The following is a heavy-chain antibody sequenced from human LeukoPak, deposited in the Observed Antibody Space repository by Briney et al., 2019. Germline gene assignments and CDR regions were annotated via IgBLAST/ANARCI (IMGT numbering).Heavy chain of an antibody. CDR2: IKQDGSEK. Sequence: GGSLRLSCAASGFTFSSYWMSWVRQAPGRGLEWVANIKQDGSEKYYVDSVKGRFTISRDNAKNPLYLQMNSLRAEDTAVYYCARGDSGGYYYVFDYWGQGTLVTVSS. D-gene: IGHD3-22*01. V-gene: IGHV3-7*01. CDR1: GFTFSSYW. CDR3: ARGDSGGYYYVFDY. J-gene: IGHJ4*02.